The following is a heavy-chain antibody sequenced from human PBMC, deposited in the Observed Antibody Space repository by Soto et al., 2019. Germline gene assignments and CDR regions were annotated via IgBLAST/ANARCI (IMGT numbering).Heavy chain of an antibody. CDR2: ISGSGGST. V-gene: IGHV3-23*01. J-gene: IGHJ6*02. CDR3: AQASEDYGDYVDYYFGMDV. Sequence: EVQLLESGGGLVQPGGSLRLSCATSGFTFSSYVMSWVRQAPGRGLEWVSTISGSGGSTHYADSVKGRFTVSRDNSKNTLLLQINSLRAGDTAIYYCAQASEDYGDYVDYYFGMDVWGQGTTVTVSS. D-gene: IGHD4-17*01. CDR1: GFTFSSYV.